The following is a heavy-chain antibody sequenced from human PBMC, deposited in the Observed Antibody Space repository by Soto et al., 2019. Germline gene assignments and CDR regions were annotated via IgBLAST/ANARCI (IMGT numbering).Heavy chain of an antibody. D-gene: IGHD3-10*01. Sequence: ASVKVSCKASGYTFTSYGISWVRQAPGQGLEWMGWISAYNGNTNYAQKLQGRATMTTDTSTSTAYMELRSLRSDDTAVYYCARDVLLWFGELPTPYYFDYWGQGTLVTVSS. CDR1: GYTFTSYG. V-gene: IGHV1-18*01. CDR3: ARDVLLWFGELPTPYYFDY. CDR2: ISAYNGNT. J-gene: IGHJ4*02.